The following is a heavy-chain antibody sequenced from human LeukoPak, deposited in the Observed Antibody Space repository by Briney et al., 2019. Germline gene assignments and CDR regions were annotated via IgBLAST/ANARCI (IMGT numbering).Heavy chain of an antibody. Sequence: GRSLRLSCTASGFTFSSYAMHWVRQAPGKGLEWISYISSSSGAIYYADSVKGRFTISRDNAKNSLYLQMNSLRDEDTAVYYCARDPPAPFVYGGTYPPDAFDIWGQGAMVTVSS. CDR2: ISSSSGAI. D-gene: IGHD1-26*01. CDR1: GFTFSSYA. V-gene: IGHV3-48*02. CDR3: ARDPPAPFVYGGTYPPDAFDI. J-gene: IGHJ3*02.